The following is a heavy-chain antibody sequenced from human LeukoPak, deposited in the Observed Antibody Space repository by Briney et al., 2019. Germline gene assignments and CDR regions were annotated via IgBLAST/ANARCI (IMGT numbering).Heavy chain of an antibody. D-gene: IGHD1-1*01. CDR1: GYTFTGYY. CDR3: ARDLFNWNDGLDY. CDR2: INPNSGGT. V-gene: IGHV1-2*02. Sequence: ASVKVSCKASGYTFTGYYMHWVRQAPGQGLEWMGWINPNSGGTNYAQKFQGRVTMTRDTSISIAYMELSRLRSDDTAVYYCARDLFNWNDGLDYWGQGTLVTVSS. J-gene: IGHJ4*02.